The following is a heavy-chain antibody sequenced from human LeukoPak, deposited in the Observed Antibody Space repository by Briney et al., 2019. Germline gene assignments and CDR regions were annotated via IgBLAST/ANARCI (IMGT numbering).Heavy chain of an antibody. Sequence: GGSLRLSCAASGFTFSSYSMNWVRQAPGKGLEWVSSISSSSSYIYYADSVKGRFTISGDNAKNSLYLQMNSLRAEDTAVYYCARDRGPYYDSSGQSDYWGQGTLVTVSS. J-gene: IGHJ4*02. V-gene: IGHV3-21*01. CDR1: GFTFSSYS. CDR3: ARDRGPYYDSSGQSDY. D-gene: IGHD3-22*01. CDR2: ISSSSSYI.